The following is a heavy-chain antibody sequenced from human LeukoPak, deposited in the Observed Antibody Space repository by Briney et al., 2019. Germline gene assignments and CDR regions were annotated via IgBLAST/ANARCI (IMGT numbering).Heavy chain of an antibody. J-gene: IGHJ5*02. CDR3: AREGITMVRGVYNWFDL. D-gene: IGHD3-10*01. V-gene: IGHV4-59*01. CDR2: IYDSGST. CDR1: GGSMTNLY. Sequence: PSDSLSLTCSVSGGSMTNLYCTWVRQPPGEGLEWIGDIYDSGSTRYNTSLESRVTISVDTSKNQFSLNLSSVTAADTAIYYCAREGITMVRGVYNWFDLWGQGTLVTVSS.